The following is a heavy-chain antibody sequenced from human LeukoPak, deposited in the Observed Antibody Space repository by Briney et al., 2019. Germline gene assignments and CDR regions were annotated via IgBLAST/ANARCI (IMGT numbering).Heavy chain of an antibody. CDR2: INAGNGNT. Sequence: ASVKVSCKASGYTFTSCGISWVRQAPGQGLEWMGWINAGNGNTKYSQKFQGRVTITRDTSASTAYMELSSLRSEDTAVYYCARGGYDSSGYYYAAQYNWFDPWGQGTLVTVSS. D-gene: IGHD3-22*01. J-gene: IGHJ5*02. CDR3: ARGGYDSSGYYYAAQYNWFDP. V-gene: IGHV1-3*01. CDR1: GYTFTSCG.